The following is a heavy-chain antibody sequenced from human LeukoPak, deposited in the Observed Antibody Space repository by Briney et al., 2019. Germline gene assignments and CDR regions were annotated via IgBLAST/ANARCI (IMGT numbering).Heavy chain of an antibody. D-gene: IGHD6-13*01. V-gene: IGHV7-4-1*02. CDR2: INTNTGNP. J-gene: IGHJ4*02. Sequence: ASVKVSCKASGYTFTSYDINWVRQAPGQGLEWMGWINTNTGNPTYAQGFTGRFVFSLDTSVSTAYLQISSLKAEDTAVYYCARDAAGHTKDHFDYWGQGTLVTVSS. CDR3: ARDAAGHTKDHFDY. CDR1: GYTFTSYD.